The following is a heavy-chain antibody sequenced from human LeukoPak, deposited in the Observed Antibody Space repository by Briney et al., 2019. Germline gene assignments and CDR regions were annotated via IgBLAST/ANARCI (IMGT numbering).Heavy chain of an antibody. CDR2: IRYDGSNK. V-gene: IGHV3-30*02. CDR3: AKDPLWFGESHYYYMDV. Sequence: GGSLRLSCAASGFTFSSYGMHWVRQAPGKGLEWVAFIRYDGSNKYYADSVKGRFTISRDNSKNTLYLQMNSLRAEDTAVYYCAKDPLWFGESHYYYMDVWGKGTTVTISS. J-gene: IGHJ6*03. CDR1: GFTFSSYG. D-gene: IGHD3-10*01.